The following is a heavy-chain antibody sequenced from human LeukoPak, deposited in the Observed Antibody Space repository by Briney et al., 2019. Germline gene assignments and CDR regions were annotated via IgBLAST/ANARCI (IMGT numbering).Heavy chain of an antibody. D-gene: IGHD4-17*01. CDR3: ASMTTVTKGYFDY. V-gene: IGHV4-30-2*01. Sequence: PSQTLSLTCTVSGGSISSGGYYWSWIRQPPGKGLEWIGEINHSGSTNYNPSLKSRVTISVDTSKNQFSLKLSSVTAADTAVYYCASMTTVTKGYFDYWGQGTLVTVSS. CDR1: GGSISSGGYY. J-gene: IGHJ4*02. CDR2: INHSGST.